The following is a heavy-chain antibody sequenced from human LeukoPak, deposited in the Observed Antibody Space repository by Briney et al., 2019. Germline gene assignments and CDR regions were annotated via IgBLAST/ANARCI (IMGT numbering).Heavy chain of an antibody. V-gene: IGHV1-24*01. CDR1: GYTLTEIF. CDR2: FDPEDGET. J-gene: IGHJ3*02. Sequence: GASVKVSCKVSGYTLTEIFMHWVRQAPGKGLEWMGGFDPEDGETIYAQKFQGRVTMTEDTSTDTAYMELSSLRSEDTAVYCCSTAKYSSGWYGAFDIWGQGTMLTVSS. D-gene: IGHD6-19*01. CDR3: STAKYSSGWYGAFDI.